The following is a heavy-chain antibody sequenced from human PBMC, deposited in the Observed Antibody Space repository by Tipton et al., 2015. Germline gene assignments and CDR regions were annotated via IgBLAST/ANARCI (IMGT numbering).Heavy chain of an antibody. D-gene: IGHD4-23*01. CDR2: IIPILAIT. V-gene: IGHV1-69*01. CDR3: AIDRDPRDYGGNSGPREYYGKDV. CDR1: GGTFRSFA. J-gene: IGHJ6*02. Sequence: QLVQSGAEVKKPGSSVKVSCKASGGTFRSFAISWVRQAPGQGLEWMGAIIPILAITQYAQNFQGRVTITADGSTSTVYMELSSLRSEDTAVYYCAIDRDPRDYGGNSGPREYYGKDVWGQGTTVTVSS.